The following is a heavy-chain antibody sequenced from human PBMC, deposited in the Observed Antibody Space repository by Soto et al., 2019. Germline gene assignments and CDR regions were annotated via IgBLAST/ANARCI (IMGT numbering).Heavy chain of an antibody. D-gene: IGHD2-21*01. CDR3: ARIDIGGADE. V-gene: IGHV1-3*05. J-gene: IGHJ4*02. CDR1: GYTLTSYA. Sequence: QVQLGQSVAEEKKPGASVKVSCKASGYTLTSYAMHGVRQAPGQRLEWMGWINAGNGNTKYSQKFQGRVTITRDTSASPAYSDLSRLRSEDTGVYYWARIDIGGADEWGEGTLVTVS. CDR2: INAGNGNT.